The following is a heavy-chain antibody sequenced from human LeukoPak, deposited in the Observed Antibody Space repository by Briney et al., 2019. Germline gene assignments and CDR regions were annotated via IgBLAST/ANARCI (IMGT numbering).Heavy chain of an antibody. CDR1: GGSISSGAYY. CDR3: ARGRRLDY. Sequence: SETLSLTCTVSGGSISSGAYYWSWIRQHPGKGLEWIGNIYYSGSTYYSPSLKSRVTISLDTSKNHFSLKLSSVTAADTAVYYCARGRRLDYWGQGTLVTVSS. D-gene: IGHD1-1*01. CDR2: IYYSGST. V-gene: IGHV4-31*03. J-gene: IGHJ4*02.